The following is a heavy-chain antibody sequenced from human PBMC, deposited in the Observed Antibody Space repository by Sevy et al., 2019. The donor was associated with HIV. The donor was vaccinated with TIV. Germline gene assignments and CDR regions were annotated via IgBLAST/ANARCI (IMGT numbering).Heavy chain of an antibody. Sequence: GWSLRLSCKPSGFTFISYAMNWVRQAPGKGLEWVSTIYGSSGATYYGDSVKGRFTISRDNSKNTLYLQMNSLRTEDTAVYYCAGGRYDSSGSFDAFDIWGQGTMVTVSS. CDR3: AGGRYDSSGSFDAFDI. J-gene: IGHJ3*02. D-gene: IGHD3-22*01. V-gene: IGHV3-23*01. CDR1: GFTFISYA. CDR2: IYGSSGAT.